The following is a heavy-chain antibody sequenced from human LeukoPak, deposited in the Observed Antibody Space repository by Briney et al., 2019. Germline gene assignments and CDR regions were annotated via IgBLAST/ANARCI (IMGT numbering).Heavy chain of an antibody. CDR1: GGTFSSYA. Sequence: ASVKVSCKASGGTFSSYAISWVRQAPGQGLEWMGWISAYNGNTNYAQKLQGRVTMTTDTSTSTAYMELRSLRSDDTAVYYCAREMATITGFYYWGQGTLVTVSS. CDR3: AREMATITGFYY. D-gene: IGHD5-24*01. CDR2: ISAYNGNT. V-gene: IGHV1-18*01. J-gene: IGHJ4*02.